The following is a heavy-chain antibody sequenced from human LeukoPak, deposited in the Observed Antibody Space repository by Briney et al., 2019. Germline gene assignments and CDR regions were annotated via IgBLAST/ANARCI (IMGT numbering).Heavy chain of an antibody. CDR1: GFTFSSYG. CDR2: IRYDGSNK. J-gene: IGHJ1*01. V-gene: IGHV3-30*02. Sequence: GGSLRLSCAASGFTFSSYGMHWVRQAPGKGLEWVAFIRYDGSNKYYADSVKGRFTISRDNSKNTLYLQMNSLRAEDTAVYYCAKDQEVVVVPADIEIFQHWGQGTLVTVSS. D-gene: IGHD2-2*01. CDR3: AKDQEVVVVPADIEIFQH.